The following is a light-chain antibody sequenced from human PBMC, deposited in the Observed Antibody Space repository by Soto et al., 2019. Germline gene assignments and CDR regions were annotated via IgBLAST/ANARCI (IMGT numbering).Light chain of an antibody. CDR1: QTISGY. J-gene: IGKJ2*02. CDR3: QQYDSYPRT. CDR2: DVS. V-gene: IGKV1-5*01. Sequence: DIQMTQSPSTLSASVGDRVTITCRASQTISGYLAWYQQKPGQAPKLLIYDVSSLESGVPPRFSGSGSGTDFTLTISSLQPDDFATYYCQQYDSYPRTLGQGTKVDI.